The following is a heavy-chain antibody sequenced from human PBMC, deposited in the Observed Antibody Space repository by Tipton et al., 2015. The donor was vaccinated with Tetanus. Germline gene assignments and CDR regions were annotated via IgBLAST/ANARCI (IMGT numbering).Heavy chain of an antibody. CDR2: IYSGGST. CDR1: GFTVSSNY. V-gene: IGHV3-53*01. CDR3: ARDMRRGYSYGQTDYYYYGMDV. J-gene: IGHJ6*02. D-gene: IGHD5-18*01. Sequence: SLRLSCAASGFTVSSNYMSWVRQAPGKGLEWVSVIYSGGSTYYADSVKGRFTISRDNSKNTLYLQMNSLRAEDTAVYYCARDMRRGYSYGQTDYYYYGMDVWGQGTTVTVSS.